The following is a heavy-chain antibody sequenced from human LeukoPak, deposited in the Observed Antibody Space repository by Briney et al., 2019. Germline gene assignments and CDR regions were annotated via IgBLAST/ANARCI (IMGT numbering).Heavy chain of an antibody. CDR2: IYYSGST. J-gene: IGHJ3*02. V-gene: IGHV4-59*01. Sequence: SETLSLTCTVSDGSLSRNYWNWMRQPPGKGLEWIGDIYYSGSTRYNPSLQSRVTISIDTSKNQFSLKLTSVTAADTAVYYCARDPDYDVLAAFDIWGQGTVVTVSS. CDR1: DGSLSRNY. D-gene: IGHD3-9*01. CDR3: ARDPDYDVLAAFDI.